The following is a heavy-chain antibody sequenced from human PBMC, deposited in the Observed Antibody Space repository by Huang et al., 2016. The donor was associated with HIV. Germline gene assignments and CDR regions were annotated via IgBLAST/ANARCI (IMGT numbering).Heavy chain of an antibody. V-gene: IGHV4-39*02. CDR3: ARLPGSITMIRGVITDPY. CDR2: IYYSGST. Sequence: QLQLQESGPGLVKPSETLSLTCTVSGGSIRSDNYYWGWIRQPPGKGLEWIGSIYYSGSTYYNPSRKGRVTITVDTSKNHFALRMRSVTAADTAVYYCARLPGSITMIRGVITDPYWGQGTLVTVSS. J-gene: IGHJ4*02. CDR1: GGSIRSDNYY. D-gene: IGHD3-10*01.